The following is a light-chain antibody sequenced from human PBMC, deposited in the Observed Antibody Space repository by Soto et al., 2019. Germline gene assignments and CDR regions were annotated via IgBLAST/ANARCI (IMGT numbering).Light chain of an antibody. V-gene: IGLV2-14*03. CDR3: CSYTTSDVYV. CDR1: SSDVGAYDY. CDR2: DVS. J-gene: IGLJ1*01. Sequence: QSALTQPASVSGSPGQSIAISCTGTSSDVGAYDYVSWYQQHPGKAPKLMIYDVSNRPSGVSNRFSGSKSGNTASLTISGLQAEDEADYCCCSYTTSDVYVFGPGTKLTVL.